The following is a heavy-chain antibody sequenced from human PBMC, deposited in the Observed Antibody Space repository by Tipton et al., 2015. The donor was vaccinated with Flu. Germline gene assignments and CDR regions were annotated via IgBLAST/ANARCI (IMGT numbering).Heavy chain of an antibody. Sequence: TLSLTCVVHGGSFSGYYWSWIRRSPGKGLEWIGEIDHSGTTNYSPSLKSRVTISRDTSKIQFSLNMGSVTAADTAVYYCARSVVGSGSQYPVGYYYYGMDVWGQGTSV. D-gene: IGHD3-10*01. CDR3: ARSVVGSGSQYPVGYYYYGMDV. V-gene: IGHV4-34*01. J-gene: IGHJ6*02. CDR2: IDHSGTT. CDR1: GGSFSGYY.